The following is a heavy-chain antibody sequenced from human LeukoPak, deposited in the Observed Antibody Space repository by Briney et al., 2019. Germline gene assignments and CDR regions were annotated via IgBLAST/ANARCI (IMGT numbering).Heavy chain of an antibody. Sequence: PGGSLRLSCAASGFTFSVYGMHWVRQAPGKGLEWVAFIRHDGSNKYYADSVKGRFTISRDNSKNTLYLQMNSLRAEDTAAYYCATLNAFDIWGQGTKVTVSS. CDR3: ATLNAFDI. CDR2: IRHDGSNK. CDR1: GFTFSVYG. V-gene: IGHV3-30*02. J-gene: IGHJ3*02.